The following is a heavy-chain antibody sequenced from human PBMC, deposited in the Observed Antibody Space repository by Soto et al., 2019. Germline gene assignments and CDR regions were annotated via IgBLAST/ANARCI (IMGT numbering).Heavy chain of an antibody. CDR2: IFHTGST. D-gene: IGHD2-15*01. CDR1: NYSISSGYY. Sequence: LSLTCAVSNYSISSGYYWGWIRQPPEKGLEYIGSIFHTGSTYYNPSLKSRVIISVDTSKNQFSLRLNSVTAADTAVYFCARVEAAKLFAHWGQGTLVTVSS. J-gene: IGHJ4*02. CDR3: ARVEAAKLFAH. V-gene: IGHV4-38-2*01.